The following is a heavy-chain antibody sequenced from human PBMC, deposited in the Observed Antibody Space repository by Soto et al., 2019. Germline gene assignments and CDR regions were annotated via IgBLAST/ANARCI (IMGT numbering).Heavy chain of an antibody. J-gene: IGHJ4*02. V-gene: IGHV3-30-3*01. CDR2: ISYDGSNK. CDR3: ARNHDYGDYTFDY. D-gene: IGHD4-17*01. CDR1: GFTFSSYA. Sequence: PGGSLRLSCAASGFTFSSYAMHWVRQAPGKGLEWVAVISYDGSNKYYADSVKGRFTISRDNSKNTLYLQMNSLRAEDTAVYYCARNHDYGDYTFDYWGQGTLVTVS.